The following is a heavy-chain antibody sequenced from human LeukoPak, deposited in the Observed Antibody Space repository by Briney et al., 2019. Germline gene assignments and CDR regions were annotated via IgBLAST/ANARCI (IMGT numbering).Heavy chain of an antibody. CDR1: GGTFSSHA. J-gene: IGHJ4*02. D-gene: IGHD3-22*01. CDR3: ARLDSSGYSPGY. V-gene: IGHV1-69*05. CDR2: IIPIFGTA. Sequence: SVKVSCKASGGTFSSHAISWVRQAPGQGLEWMGRIIPIFGTANYAQKFQGRVTITTDESTSTAYMELGSLRSEDTAVYYCARLDSSGYSPGYWGQGTLVTVSS.